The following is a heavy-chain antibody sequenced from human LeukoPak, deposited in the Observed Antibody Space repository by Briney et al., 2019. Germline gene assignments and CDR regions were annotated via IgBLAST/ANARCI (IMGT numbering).Heavy chain of an antibody. CDR1: GGSINSNNYY. CDR2: IYSSGST. Sequence: SETLSLTCTVSGGSINSNNYYWGWIRQPPGKGLEWIGSIYSSGSTYYNPSLKSRVTISVDTSKNQFSLKLSSVTAADTAVYYCARGPVRYDSSGYYVTGGPDYWGQGTLVTVSS. D-gene: IGHD3-22*01. CDR3: ARGPVRYDSSGYYVTGGPDY. V-gene: IGHV4-39*07. J-gene: IGHJ4*02.